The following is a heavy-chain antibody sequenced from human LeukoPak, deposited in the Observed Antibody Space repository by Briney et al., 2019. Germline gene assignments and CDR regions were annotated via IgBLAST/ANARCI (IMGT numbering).Heavy chain of an antibody. V-gene: IGHV1-69*13. CDR3: AREAGGDYVWGSYRYDY. J-gene: IGHJ4*02. Sequence: SVKVSCKASGGTFSSYAISWVRQAPGQGLEWMGGIIPIFGTANYAQKFQGRVTITADESTSTAYMELSSLRSEDTAVYYCAREAGGDYVWGSYRYDYWGQGTLVTVSS. CDR1: GGTFSSYA. D-gene: IGHD3-16*02. CDR2: IIPIFGTA.